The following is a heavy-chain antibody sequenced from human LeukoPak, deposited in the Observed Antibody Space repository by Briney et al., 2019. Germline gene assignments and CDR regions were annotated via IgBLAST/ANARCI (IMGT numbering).Heavy chain of an antibody. J-gene: IGHJ6*03. CDR3: ARQEAAVVHNYYYYYVDV. V-gene: IGHV5-51*01. CDR2: IYTSDSDT. D-gene: IGHD6-19*01. CDR1: GYSFTSYR. Sequence: GASLKISRKGSGYSFTSYRNGWVRQMPGEGLGWRGIIYTSDSDTRYSTSFQGQITISAAKSISTAYLQCSSLKASDPAMYYCARQEAAVVHNYYYYYVDVGGKGPRVTIS.